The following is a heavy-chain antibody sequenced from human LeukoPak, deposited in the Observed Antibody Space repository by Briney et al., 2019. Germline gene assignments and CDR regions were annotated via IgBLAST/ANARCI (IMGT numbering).Heavy chain of an antibody. CDR3: ARVSSSRYFAFDI. J-gene: IGHJ3*02. CDR2: IYYSGST. V-gene: IGHV4-39*07. Sequence: DPSETLSLACTVSGGSISSSSYYWGWIRQPPGKGLEWIGSIYYSGSTYYNPSLKSRVTISVDTSKNQFSLKLSSVTAADTAVYYCARVSSSRYFAFDIWGQGTMVTVSS. D-gene: IGHD6-13*01. CDR1: GGSISSSSYY.